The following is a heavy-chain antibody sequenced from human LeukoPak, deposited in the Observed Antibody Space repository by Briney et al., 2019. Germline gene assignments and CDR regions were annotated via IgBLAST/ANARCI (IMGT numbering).Heavy chain of an antibody. CDR2: IGQDGTEK. J-gene: IGHJ3*02. Sequence: PGGSLRLSCATSGFNFSSRWMSWVRQAPGKGLEWVANIGQDGTEKNYVDSVKGRFTISRDNAKNSLYLQMSSLRAEDTAVYHCARGYCSGTSCFGAFDIWGQGTMVPVSS. D-gene: IGHD2-2*01. CDR3: ARGYCSGTSCFGAFDI. CDR1: GFNFSSRW. V-gene: IGHV3-7*01.